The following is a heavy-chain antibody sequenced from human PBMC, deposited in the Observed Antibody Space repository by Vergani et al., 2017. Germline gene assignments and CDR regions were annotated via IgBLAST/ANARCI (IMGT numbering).Heavy chain of an antibody. CDR3: ARDSRQQPEHQSDRYYYYSYGMDV. CDR1: GFTFSDYY. J-gene: IGHJ6*02. Sequence: QVQLVESGGGLVKPGGSLRLSCAASGFTFSDYYMSWIRQAPGKGLEWVSYISSSSSYTNYADSVKGRFTISRDNAKNSLYLQMNSLRAEDTAVYYCARDSRQQPEHQSDRYYYYSYGMDVWGQGTTVTVSS. D-gene: IGHD6-13*01. V-gene: IGHV3-11*05. CDR2: ISSSSSYT.